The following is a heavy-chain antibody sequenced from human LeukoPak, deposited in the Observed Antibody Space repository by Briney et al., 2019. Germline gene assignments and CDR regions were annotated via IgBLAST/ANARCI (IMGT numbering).Heavy chain of an antibody. CDR1: GGSISSYY. CDR3: ARGGPTVTYFDY. D-gene: IGHD4-17*01. J-gene: IGHJ4*02. CDR2: IYYSGST. V-gene: IGHV4-59*01. Sequence: SETLSLTCTVSGGSISSYYWSWIQQPPGKGLEWIGYIYYSGSTNYNPSLKSRVTISVDTSKNQFSLKLSSVTAADTAVYYCARGGPTVTYFDYWGQGTLVTVSS.